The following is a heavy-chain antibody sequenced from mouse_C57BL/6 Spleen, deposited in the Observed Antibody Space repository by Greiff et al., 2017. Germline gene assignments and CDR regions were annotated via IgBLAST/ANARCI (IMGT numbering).Heavy chain of an antibody. D-gene: IGHD1-1*01. Sequence: QVQLKQSGAELVKPGASVKISCKASGYAFSSYWMNWVKQRPGKGLEWIGQIYPGDGDTNYNGKFKGKATLTADKSSSTAYMQLSSLTSEDSAVYFCARDYYGSSSYYYAMDYWGQGTSVTVSS. V-gene: IGHV1-80*01. CDR1: GYAFSSYW. CDR3: ARDYYGSSSYYYAMDY. J-gene: IGHJ4*01. CDR2: IYPGDGDT.